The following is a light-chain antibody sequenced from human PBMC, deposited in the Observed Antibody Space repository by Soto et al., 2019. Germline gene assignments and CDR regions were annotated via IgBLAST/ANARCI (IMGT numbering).Light chain of an antibody. CDR2: DAS. Sequence: EVVLTQSPATLSLSPGERATLSCRASQSVSTYLAWYQHKPGQAPRLLIYDASIRATGTPARFSGGGSGTDFTLTISSLAPEDLAVYYCQHCSHWPPGATFGGGTKVEIK. V-gene: IGKV3-11*01. CDR1: QSVSTY. CDR3: QHCSHWPPGAT. J-gene: IGKJ4*01.